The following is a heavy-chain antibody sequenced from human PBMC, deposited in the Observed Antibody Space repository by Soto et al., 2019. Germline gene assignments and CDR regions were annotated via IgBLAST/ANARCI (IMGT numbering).Heavy chain of an antibody. J-gene: IGHJ4*02. Sequence: QVQLVQSGAEVKKPGSSVKVSCKASGGTFSSYAISWVRQAPGQGLEWMGGIIHIFGTANYAQKVQGRVTITADESTSTANMELSSLRSEDTAVYYCARGPPSYGGFDYWGQGTLVTVSS. V-gene: IGHV1-69*12. CDR1: GGTFSSYA. D-gene: IGHD4-17*01. CDR3: ARGPPSYGGFDY. CDR2: IIHIFGTA.